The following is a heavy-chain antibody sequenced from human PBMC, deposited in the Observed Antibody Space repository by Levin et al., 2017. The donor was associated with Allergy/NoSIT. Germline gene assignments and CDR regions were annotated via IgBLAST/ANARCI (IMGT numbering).Heavy chain of an antibody. D-gene: IGHD2/OR15-2a*01. V-gene: IGHV4-59*01. CDR3: ARARLSAVSDYYYYYMDV. J-gene: IGHJ6*03. CDR2: ISYRGST. Sequence: SETLSLTCSVPGGSISSVYWSWIRQPPGKGLEWIGDISYRGSTNYNASLKSRVTISGDTSENQFSLKLSSVTAADTAVYYCARARLSAVSDYYYYYMDVWGKGTAVTVS. CDR1: GGSISSVY.